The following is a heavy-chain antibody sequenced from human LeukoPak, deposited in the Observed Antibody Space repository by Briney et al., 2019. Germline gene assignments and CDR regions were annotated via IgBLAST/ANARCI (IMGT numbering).Heavy chain of an antibody. CDR2: IYSGGST. CDR3: ARDFSGSYDY. Sequence: GGSLRLSCAASGFTVSSNYMIWVRQAPGKGLEWVSVIYSGGSTYYADSVKGRFTISRDNSKNTLYLQMNSLRAADTAVYYCARDFSGSYDYWGQGTLVTVSS. V-gene: IGHV3-53*01. J-gene: IGHJ4*02. CDR1: GFTVSSNY. D-gene: IGHD1-26*01.